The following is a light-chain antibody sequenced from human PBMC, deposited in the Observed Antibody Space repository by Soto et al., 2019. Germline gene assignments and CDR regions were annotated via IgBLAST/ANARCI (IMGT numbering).Light chain of an antibody. CDR3: AAWDDTVRSYV. V-gene: IGLV1-47*01. CDR1: ISNIGTNY. Sequence: QSVLTQPPSVSGTPGXRVTISCSGGISNIGTNYVHWFQQLPGTAPKVLSNRDNQRPSGVPDRFSGSKSGTSASLAISGLRSEDEAEYYCAAWDDTVRSYVFGTGTKLTVL. J-gene: IGLJ1*01. CDR2: RDN.